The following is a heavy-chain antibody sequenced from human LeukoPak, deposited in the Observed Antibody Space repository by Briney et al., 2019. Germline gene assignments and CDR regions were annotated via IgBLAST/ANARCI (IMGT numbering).Heavy chain of an antibody. V-gene: IGHV4-59*01. J-gene: IGHJ6*03. CDR2: IYYSGST. CDR3: ARGVGYCSSTSCYTPYYYHMDV. Sequence: SETLSLTCTVSGGSISSYYWSWIRQPPGKGLEWIGYIYYSGSTNYNPSLKSRVTISVDTSKNQFSLKLSSVTAADTAVYYCARGVGYCSSTSCYTPYYYHMDVWGKGTTVTVSS. D-gene: IGHD2-2*02. CDR1: GGSISSYY.